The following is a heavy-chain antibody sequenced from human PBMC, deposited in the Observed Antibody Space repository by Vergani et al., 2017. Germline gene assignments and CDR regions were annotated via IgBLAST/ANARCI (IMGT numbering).Heavy chain of an antibody. CDR1: GFTVSSNY. CDR3: AKGLRGSSGGLDY. V-gene: IGHV3-53*04. J-gene: IGHJ4*02. D-gene: IGHD1-26*01. Sequence: EVQLVESGGGLVQPGGSLRLSCAASGFTVSSNYMSWVRQAPGKGLEWVSVIYSGGSTYYADSVKGRFTISRDNAKNSLYLQMNSLRAEDTALYYCAKGLRGSSGGLDYWGQGTLVTVSS. CDR2: IYSGGST.